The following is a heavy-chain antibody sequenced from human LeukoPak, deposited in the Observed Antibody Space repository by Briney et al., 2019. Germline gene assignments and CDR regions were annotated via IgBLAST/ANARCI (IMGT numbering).Heavy chain of an antibody. Sequence: SQTLSLTCAISGDSVSSNSAAWNWIRQSPSRGLEWLGRTYYRSKWYNEYAVSVKSRIIINPHTSKNQFSLQLNSVTPEDTAVYYCARVRYSSSSYRAGGVYYFDYWGQGTLVTVSS. J-gene: IGHJ4*02. CDR2: TYYRSKWYN. CDR3: ARVRYSSSSYRAGGVYYFDY. D-gene: IGHD6-6*01. V-gene: IGHV6-1*01. CDR1: GDSVSSNSAA.